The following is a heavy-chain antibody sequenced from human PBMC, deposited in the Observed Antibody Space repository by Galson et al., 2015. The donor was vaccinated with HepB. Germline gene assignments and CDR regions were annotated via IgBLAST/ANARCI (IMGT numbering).Heavy chain of an antibody. Sequence: SLRLSCAASGFTFSGSAMHWVRQASGKGLEWVGRIRSKANSYATAYAASVKGRFTISRDDSKNTAYLQMNSLKTEDTAVYYCTRRAVAGPFDPWGQGTLVTVSS. V-gene: IGHV3-73*01. CDR2: IRSKANSYAT. CDR3: TRRAVAGPFDP. D-gene: IGHD6-19*01. CDR1: GFTFSGSA. J-gene: IGHJ5*02.